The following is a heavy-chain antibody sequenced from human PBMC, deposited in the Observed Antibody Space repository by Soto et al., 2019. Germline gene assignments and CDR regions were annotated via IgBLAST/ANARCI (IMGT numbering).Heavy chain of an antibody. V-gene: IGHV3-30-3*01. CDR1: GFTFSSYA. CDR3: ARELQDNDYYGMDV. J-gene: IGHJ6*02. CDR2: ISYDGSNK. Sequence: ESGGGVVQPGRSLRLSCAASGFTFSSYAMHWVRQAPGKGLEWVAVISYDGSNKYYADSVKGRFTISRDNSKNTLYLQMNSLRAEDTAVYYCARELQDNDYYGMDVWGQGTTVTVSS.